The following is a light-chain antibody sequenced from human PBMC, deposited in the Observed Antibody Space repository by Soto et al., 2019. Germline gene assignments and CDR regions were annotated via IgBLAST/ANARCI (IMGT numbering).Light chain of an antibody. J-gene: IGKJ4*01. CDR1: QDISNY. Sequence: DIQMTQSPSSLSASVGDRVTITCQASQDISNYLNWFQQKPGKAPKLLIYDASNLETGVPSRFSVSGSGTDFTFTISSLQPEDIATYYCQQYDNLPLTFGGGTKVDIK. V-gene: IGKV1-33*01. CDR3: QQYDNLPLT. CDR2: DAS.